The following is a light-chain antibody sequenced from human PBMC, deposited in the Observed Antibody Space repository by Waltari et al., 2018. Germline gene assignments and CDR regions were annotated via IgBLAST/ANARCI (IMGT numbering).Light chain of an antibody. Sequence: EVVMTQSPATLSVSPGERATLSCRASQSVSSNLAWYQQKPGQAPRLLISDASTRATGNPARFSGSGSGTEFTLTISSLQSEDFAVYYCQQYNNWPPMTFGQGTKVEIK. J-gene: IGKJ1*01. CDR1: QSVSSN. CDR2: DAS. CDR3: QQYNNWPPMT. V-gene: IGKV3-15*01.